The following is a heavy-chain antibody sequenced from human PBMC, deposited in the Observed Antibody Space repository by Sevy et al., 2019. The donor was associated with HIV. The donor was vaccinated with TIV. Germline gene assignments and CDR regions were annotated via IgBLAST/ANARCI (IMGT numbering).Heavy chain of an antibody. CDR1: GYSFTGHY. D-gene: IGHD5-12*01. CDR3: ATYSDYGGAFDP. Sequence: ASVKVSCKASGYSFTGHYIHWFRQAPGQGLEWMGWINPNSGGTKFAQKFQGRVTMTRDTSISTAYMELSRLKSDVTAVFYCATYSDYGGAFDPWGQGTLVTVSS. V-gene: IGHV1-2*02. CDR2: INPNSGGT. J-gene: IGHJ5*02.